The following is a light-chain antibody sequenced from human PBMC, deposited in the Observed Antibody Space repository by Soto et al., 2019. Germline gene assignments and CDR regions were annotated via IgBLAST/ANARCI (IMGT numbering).Light chain of an antibody. CDR1: SSDVGGYNY. J-gene: IGLJ1*01. V-gene: IGLV2-14*01. Sequence: QSALTPPASVSGSPGQSITISCTGTSSDVGGYNYVSWYQQHPGKAPKLMIYAVTDRPSGVSSRFSGSKSGNTASLTISGLQAEDEADYYCSSYTSSSTLFGTGTKVTV. CDR3: SSYTSSSTL. CDR2: AVT.